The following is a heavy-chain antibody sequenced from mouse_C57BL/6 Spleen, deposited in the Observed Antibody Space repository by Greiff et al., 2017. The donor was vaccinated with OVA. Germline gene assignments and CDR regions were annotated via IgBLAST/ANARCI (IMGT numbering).Heavy chain of an antibody. D-gene: IGHD1-1*01. Sequence: DVKLQESGGDLVKPGGSLTLSCAASGFTFSSYGLSWVRPTPDKRLEWVATISSGGSYTYYPDSVKGRFTISRDNAKNTLYLQMSSLKSEDTAMYYCASITTVVPYYFDYWGQGTTLTVSS. J-gene: IGHJ2*01. CDR3: ASITTVVPYYFDY. V-gene: IGHV5-6*02. CDR2: ISSGGSYT. CDR1: GFTFSSYG.